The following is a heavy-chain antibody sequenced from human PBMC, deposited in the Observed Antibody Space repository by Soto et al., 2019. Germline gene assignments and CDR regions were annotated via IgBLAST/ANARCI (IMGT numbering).Heavy chain of an antibody. CDR3: ARPEYSSSSYGMDV. CDR2: ISSSSSTI. CDR1: GFTFSSYS. Sequence: GGSLRLSCAASGFTFSSYSMNWVRQAPGKGIERVSYISSSSSTIYYADSVKGRFTISRDNAKNSLYLQMNSLRDEDTAVYYCARPEYSSSSYGMDVWGQGTTVTVSS. J-gene: IGHJ6*02. D-gene: IGHD6-6*01. V-gene: IGHV3-48*02.